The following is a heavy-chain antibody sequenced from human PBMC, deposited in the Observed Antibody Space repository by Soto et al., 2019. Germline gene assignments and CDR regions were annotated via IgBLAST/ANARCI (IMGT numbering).Heavy chain of an antibody. J-gene: IGHJ6*02. CDR2: IIPIFGTA. CDR1: GGTFSSYA. D-gene: IGHD2-2*01. Sequence: SVKVSCKASGGTFSSYAISWVRQAPGQGLEWMGGIIPIFGTANYAQKFQGRVTITADESTSTAYMELSSLRSEDMAVYYCASPNGGYCSTKRCYGLTNYGLDVCGQGTTVTVS. CDR3: ASPNGGYCSTKRCYGLTNYGLDV. V-gene: IGHV1-69*13.